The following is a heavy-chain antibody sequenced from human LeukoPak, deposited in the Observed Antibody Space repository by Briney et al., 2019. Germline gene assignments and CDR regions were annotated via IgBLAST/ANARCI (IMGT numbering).Heavy chain of an antibody. CDR3: ARDPIVVAAAVGAFDI. J-gene: IGHJ3*02. V-gene: IGHV3-21*01. D-gene: IGHD6-13*01. CDR1: GFTFSSYG. CDR2: ISSSSSYI. Sequence: GGSLRLSCAASGFTFSSYGMNWVRQAPGKGLEWVSSISSSSSYIYYADSVKGRFTISRDNAKNSLYLQMNSLRAEDTAVYYCARDPIVVAAAVGAFDIWGQGTMVTVSS.